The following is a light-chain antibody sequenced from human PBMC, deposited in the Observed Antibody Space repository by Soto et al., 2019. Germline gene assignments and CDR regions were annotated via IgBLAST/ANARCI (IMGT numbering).Light chain of an antibody. CDR3: HQVNSHPIT. CDR1: QRVDRW. J-gene: IGKJ5*01. Sequence: IRVSQSPATLSASVGDRVTITCRASQRVDRWLAWYQQKPGKAPKLLIYAASTLQSGVPSRFSGSGSGTEFTLTITSLQPEDFATYYCHQVNSHPITFAQGTRLAI. V-gene: IGKV1-9*01. CDR2: AAS.